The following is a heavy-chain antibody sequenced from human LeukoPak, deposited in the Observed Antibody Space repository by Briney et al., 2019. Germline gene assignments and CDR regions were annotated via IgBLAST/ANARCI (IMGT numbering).Heavy chain of an antibody. CDR3: ARAVGSGYYYFDY. CDR2: IYTSGST. D-gene: IGHD3-22*01. Sequence: SETLSLTCTVSGGSISSGSYYWSWLRQPAGKGLEWIGRIYTSGSTNYNPSLKSRVTISVDTSKNQFSLKLSSVTAADTAVYYCARAVGSGYYYFDYWGQGTLVTVSS. V-gene: IGHV4-61*02. J-gene: IGHJ4*02. CDR1: GGSISSGSYY.